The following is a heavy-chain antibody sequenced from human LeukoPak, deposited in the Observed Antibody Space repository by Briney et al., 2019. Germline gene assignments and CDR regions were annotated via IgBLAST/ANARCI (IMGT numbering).Heavy chain of an antibody. Sequence: SETLSLTCTVSGGSISIDYWSWVRQPAGKGLEWIGRIYTSGSTNYNPSLKSRVTMSVDTSKNLFSLKLSSVTAADTAVYYCARGVSGATHYDYWGQGTLVTVSS. CDR1: GGSISIDY. J-gene: IGHJ4*02. CDR3: ARGVSGATHYDY. CDR2: IYTSGST. V-gene: IGHV4-4*07. D-gene: IGHD1-26*01.